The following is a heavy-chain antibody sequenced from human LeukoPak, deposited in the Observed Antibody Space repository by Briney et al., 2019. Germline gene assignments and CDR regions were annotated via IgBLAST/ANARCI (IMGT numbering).Heavy chain of an antibody. CDR1: GFTFDDHA. J-gene: IGHJ6*03. Sequence: GRSLRLSCAASGFTFDDHAMHWVRQAPGKGLEWVSGISWNSGSIGYADSVKGRFTISRDNAKNSLYLQMNSLRAEDTALYYCAKDWYSIQGYYYMDVWGKGTTVTVSS. V-gene: IGHV3-9*01. CDR3: AKDWYSIQGYYYMDV. CDR2: ISWNSGSI. D-gene: IGHD1-1*01.